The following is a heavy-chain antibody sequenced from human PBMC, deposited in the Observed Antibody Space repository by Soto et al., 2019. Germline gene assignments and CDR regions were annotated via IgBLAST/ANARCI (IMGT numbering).Heavy chain of an antibody. Sequence: GESLKISCKGSGYSFTSYWIGWVRQMPGKGLEWMGIIYPGDSDTRYSPSFQGQVTISADKSISTAYLQWSSLKASDTAMYYCARLPVSYMAGTVGFDYWGQGTLVTVSS. V-gene: IGHV5-51*01. CDR2: IYPGDSDT. D-gene: IGHD6-19*01. CDR3: ARLPVSYMAGTVGFDY. J-gene: IGHJ4*02. CDR1: GYSFTSYW.